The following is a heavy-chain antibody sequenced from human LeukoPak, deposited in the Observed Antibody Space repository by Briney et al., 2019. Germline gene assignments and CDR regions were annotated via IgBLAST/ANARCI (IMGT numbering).Heavy chain of an antibody. Sequence: GGSLRLSCAASGFTFSDYYMSGIRQAPGKGLEWVSYISSSGSTIYYADSVKGRFTISRDNAKNSLYLQMNSLRAEDTAVYYCASPYSSSWLPDAFDIWGQGTMVTVSS. CDR2: ISSSGSTI. V-gene: IGHV3-11*01. CDR1: GFTFSDYY. D-gene: IGHD6-13*01. CDR3: ASPYSSSWLPDAFDI. J-gene: IGHJ3*02.